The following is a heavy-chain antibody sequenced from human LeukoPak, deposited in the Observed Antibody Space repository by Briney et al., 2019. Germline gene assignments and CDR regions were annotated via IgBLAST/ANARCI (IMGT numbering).Heavy chain of an antibody. D-gene: IGHD2-2*01. Sequence: GGYLRLSCAASGFSFSNYAMSWVRQAPGKGLEWVSAISGRGANTYYADSVKGRFTISRDNSKSTLYMQMNSLRAEDTAVYYCAKAVVIVPTATPFDYWGQGTLVTVSS. V-gene: IGHV3-23*01. CDR3: AKAVVIVPTATPFDY. CDR2: ISGRGANT. CDR1: GFSFSNYA. J-gene: IGHJ4*02.